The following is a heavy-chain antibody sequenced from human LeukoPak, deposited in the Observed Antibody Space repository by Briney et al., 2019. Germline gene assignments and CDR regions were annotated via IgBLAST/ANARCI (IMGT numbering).Heavy chain of an antibody. D-gene: IGHD3-10*01. CDR3: AREEATMVRIDY. CDR1: GGSFSGYY. Sequence: KPSETLSLTCAVYGGSFSGYYWSWIRQPPGKGLEWIGEINHSGSTNYNPSLKSRVTISVDTSKNQFSLKLSSVTAADTAVYYCAREEATMVRIDYWGQGTLVTVSS. J-gene: IGHJ4*02. CDR2: INHSGST. V-gene: IGHV4-34*01.